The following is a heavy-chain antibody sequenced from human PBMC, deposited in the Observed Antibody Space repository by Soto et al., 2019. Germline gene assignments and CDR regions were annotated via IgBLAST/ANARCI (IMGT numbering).Heavy chain of an antibody. CDR2: IKSKTDGGTT. Sequence: VGSLRLSCAASGFTFSNAWMSWVHQAPGKGLEWVGRIKSKTDGGTTDYAAPVKGRFTISRDDSKNTLYLQMNSLKTEDTAVYYCTTAVVPAARAYYYYGMDVWGQGTTVTVS. V-gene: IGHV3-15*01. D-gene: IGHD2-2*01. J-gene: IGHJ6*02. CDR3: TTAVVPAARAYYYYGMDV. CDR1: GFTFSNAW.